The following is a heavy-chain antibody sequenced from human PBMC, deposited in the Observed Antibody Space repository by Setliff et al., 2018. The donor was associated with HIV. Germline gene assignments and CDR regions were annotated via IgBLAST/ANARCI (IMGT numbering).Heavy chain of an antibody. V-gene: IGHV3-21*01. Sequence: PGGSLRLSCVASGFAFNTYDMNWVRQAPGKGLEWVSFIFRTSDYMDYRDPVKGRFTISRDNAKNSLYLQMNSLRAEDTAVYYCTRGRDSNGWYEAWGQGTLVTVSS. D-gene: IGHD6-19*01. J-gene: IGHJ5*02. CDR2: IFRTSDYM. CDR3: TRGRDSNGWYEA. CDR1: GFAFNTYD.